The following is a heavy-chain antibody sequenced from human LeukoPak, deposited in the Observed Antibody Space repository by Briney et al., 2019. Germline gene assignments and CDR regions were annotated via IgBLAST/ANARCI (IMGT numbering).Heavy chain of an antibody. CDR3: ARVPRFGSGSYPY. CDR1: GGSISSGSYY. V-gene: IGHV4-61*02. CDR2: IYTSGST. Sequence: SQTLSLTCTVSGGSISSGSYYWSWIRQPAGKGLEWIGRIYTSGSTNYNPSLKSRVTISVDTSKNQFSLRLSSVTAADTAVYYCARVPRFGSGSYPYWGQGTLVTVSS. D-gene: IGHD3-10*01. J-gene: IGHJ4*02.